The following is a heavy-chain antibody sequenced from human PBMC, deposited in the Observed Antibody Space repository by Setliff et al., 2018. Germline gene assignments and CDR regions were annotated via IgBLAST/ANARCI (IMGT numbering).Heavy chain of an antibody. CDR2: ISGSGGST. J-gene: IGHJ3*02. Sequence: GESLKISCAASGFTFSSYAMSWVRQAPGKGLEWVSAISGSGGSTYYADSVKGRFTISRDNSKNTLYLQMNSLRAEDTAVYYCAKDYITIFGVVNDAFDIWGQGTMVTVSS. V-gene: IGHV3-23*01. CDR1: GFTFSSYA. D-gene: IGHD3-3*01. CDR3: AKDYITIFGVVNDAFDI.